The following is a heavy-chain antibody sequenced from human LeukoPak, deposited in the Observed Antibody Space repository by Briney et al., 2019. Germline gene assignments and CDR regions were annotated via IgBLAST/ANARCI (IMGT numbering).Heavy chain of an antibody. CDR1: GGSISSYY. V-gene: IGHV4-59*01. J-gene: IGHJ5*02. D-gene: IGHD4-17*01. CDR3: ARDRPYARYNWFDP. Sequence: SSETLSLTCTVSGGSISSYYWSWIRQPPGKGLEWIGYIYYSGSTNYNPSLKSRVTISVDTSKNQFSLKLSSVTAADTAVYYCARDRPYARYNWFDPWGQGTLVTVSS. CDR2: IYYSGST.